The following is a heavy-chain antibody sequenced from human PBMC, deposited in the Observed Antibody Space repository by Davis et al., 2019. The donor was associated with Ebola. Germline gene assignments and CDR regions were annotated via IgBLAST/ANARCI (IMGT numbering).Heavy chain of an antibody. CDR3: ARIFRGNGYYLGPHAFDY. J-gene: IGHJ4*02. V-gene: IGHV3-66*01. D-gene: IGHD2-2*03. CDR1: GLTVSSNY. CDR2: IYSGGRT. Sequence: PGGSLRLSCAASGLTVSSNYMNWVRKAPGKGLEWVSVIYSGGRTYYADSVKGRFTVSRYNAKASVYPQLDSLSADDTAVYFCARIFRGNGYYLGPHAFDYWGQGTLVTVSS.